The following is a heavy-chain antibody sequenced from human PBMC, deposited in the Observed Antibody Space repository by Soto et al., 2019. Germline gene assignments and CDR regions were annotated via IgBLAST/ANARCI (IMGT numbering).Heavy chain of an antibody. CDR1: GYTFTDYG. J-gene: IGHJ4*02. Sequence: QVQLVQSGAEVKKPGASVKVSCKASGYTFTDYGISWVRQAPGQVLEWMGWISPYNGHTKFVQKFQGRVTMTTDTSTNTAYIEMKTLGSDDIAVYYCASSGYGDTFLVAYCGQGTLVTVSS. V-gene: IGHV1-18*03. CDR2: ISPYNGHT. D-gene: IGHD5-12*01. CDR3: ASSGYGDTFLVAY.